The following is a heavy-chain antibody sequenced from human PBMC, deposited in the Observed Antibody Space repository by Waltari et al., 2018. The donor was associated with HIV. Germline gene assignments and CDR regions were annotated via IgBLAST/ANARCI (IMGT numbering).Heavy chain of an antibody. V-gene: IGHV3-23*01. CDR3: VKGEMAPADPSLLEFGHLDYDYNLDV. Sequence: AQLLEAGGKLTQAGESLRLSCEDSGFSFSLYAMAWVRQAPGKGLNWVSTISGSGNRTYYSDTERGRFTSSRDNSRNTLYLQMNGLRVEETAVYYCVKGEMAPADPSLLEFGHLDYDYNLDVWGQGTTVTVS. J-gene: IGHJ6*02. CDR2: ISGSGNRT. D-gene: IGHD2-2*01. CDR1: GFSFSLYA.